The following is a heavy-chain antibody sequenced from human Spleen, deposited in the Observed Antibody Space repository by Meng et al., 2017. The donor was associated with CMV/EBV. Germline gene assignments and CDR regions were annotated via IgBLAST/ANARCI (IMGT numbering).Heavy chain of an antibody. Sequence: SISSYYWNWIRQSPGKGLEWIGYIYYSGSTKYNPSLKSRVTISADTSKRQFSLKLSSVTAADTAVYYCARGLWEAVFGVQSPYYFDYWGQGTLVTVSS. CDR2: IYYSGST. J-gene: IGHJ4*02. CDR1: SISSYY. CDR3: ARGLWEAVFGVQSPYYFDY. D-gene: IGHD3-3*01. V-gene: IGHV4-59*01.